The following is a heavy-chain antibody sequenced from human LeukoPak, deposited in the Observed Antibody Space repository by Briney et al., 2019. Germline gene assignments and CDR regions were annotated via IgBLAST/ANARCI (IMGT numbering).Heavy chain of an antibody. CDR1: GDSISSGGYY. CDR2: IYYSGST. Sequence: SETLSLPCTVSGDSISSGGYYWRWIRQHPGKGLEWIGYIYYSGSTYYHPSLKSRVTISVDTSKNQFSLKLSSVTAADTAVYYCARISFGVAGTLSFDYYYYYYMDVWGKGTTVTVSS. D-gene: IGHD6-19*01. J-gene: IGHJ6*03. CDR3: ARISFGVAGTLSFDYYYYYYMDV. V-gene: IGHV4-31*03.